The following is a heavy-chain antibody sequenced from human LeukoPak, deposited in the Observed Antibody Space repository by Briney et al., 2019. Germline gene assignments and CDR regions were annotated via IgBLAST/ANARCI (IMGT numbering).Heavy chain of an antibody. CDR1: RGSITTYY. J-gene: IGHJ5*02. D-gene: IGHD3-10*01. Sequence: SETLSLTCTVSRGSITTYYWSWIRQPAGKGLEWIGNVYYSGSTTYNPSLKSRVSMSVDMSKNQFPLKLRSVTAADTATYYCATDRQEGGPGSYWFDPWGQGTQVTVSS. CDR3: ATDRQEGGPGSYWFDP. CDR2: VYYSGST. V-gene: IGHV4-59*01.